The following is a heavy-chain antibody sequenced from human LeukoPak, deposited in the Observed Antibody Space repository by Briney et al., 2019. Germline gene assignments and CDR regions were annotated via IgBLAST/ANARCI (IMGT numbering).Heavy chain of an antibody. J-gene: IGHJ4*02. V-gene: IGHV4-38-2*01. D-gene: IGHD4-11*01. CDR2: IYHSGST. CDR1: GYSITSGYY. CDR3: ARRYSNYFFDY. Sequence: SETLSLTCAVSGYSITSGYYWAWIRQPPGKGLEWIGNIYHSGSTYYNASLKSRVTISVDTSKSQFSLRLSYVTAADTAVYYCARRYSNYFFDYWGQGTLVTVSS.